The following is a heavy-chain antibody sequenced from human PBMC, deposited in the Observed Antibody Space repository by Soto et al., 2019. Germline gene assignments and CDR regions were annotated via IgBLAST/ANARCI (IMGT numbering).Heavy chain of an antibody. CDR2: FDPEDGET. Sequence: ASVKVSCKVSGYTLTELSMHWVRQAPGKGLEWMGGFDPEDGETIYAQKFQGRVTMTEDTSTDTAYMELSSLRSEDTAVYYCATRFDGIAAGTWYFDYWGQGTLVTVSS. CDR1: GYTLTELS. CDR3: ATRFDGIAAGTWYFDY. D-gene: IGHD6-13*01. V-gene: IGHV1-24*01. J-gene: IGHJ4*02.